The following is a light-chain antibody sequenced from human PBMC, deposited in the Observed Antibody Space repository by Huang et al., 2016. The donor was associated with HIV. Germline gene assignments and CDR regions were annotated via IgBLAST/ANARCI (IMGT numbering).Light chain of an antibody. J-gene: IGKJ1*01. CDR2: AVS. CDR3: QQYYHTPLT. CDR1: QGITNS. Sequence: DIQMTQSPSSLSASVGDRVTIPCRASQGITNSLAWYQQKPGKAPKLLLNAVSRLESGVPSRFSGSGSGTDYTLTISSLQPEDFAIYYCQQYYHTPLTFGQGTKVEIK. V-gene: IGKV1-NL1*01.